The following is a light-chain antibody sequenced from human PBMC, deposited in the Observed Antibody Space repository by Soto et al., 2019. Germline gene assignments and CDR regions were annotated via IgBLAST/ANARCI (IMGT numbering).Light chain of an antibody. Sequence: QSVLTQPPSASGSPGQSVTISCTGTSSDVGGYTYVSWYQQHPGKAPKLMIYEVSKRPSGVPDRFSGSKSGNTASLTVSGLQAEDEADYYCQSYDSSLSGFRVFGTGTKVTVL. J-gene: IGLJ1*01. CDR3: QSYDSSLSGFRV. V-gene: IGLV2-8*01. CDR1: SSDVGGYTY. CDR2: EVS.